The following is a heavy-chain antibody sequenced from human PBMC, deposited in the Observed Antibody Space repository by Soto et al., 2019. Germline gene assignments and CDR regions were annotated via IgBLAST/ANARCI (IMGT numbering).Heavy chain of an antibody. CDR2: IHQSGRT. D-gene: IGHD3-16*02. Sequence: SSETLSLTCAVSSGSITSNNWYSWVRQPPGQGLEWIGEIHQSGRTNYNPSLESRVTMSLDKSKNQFSLKVSSVTAADTAVYYCAGQGDRSYTWAYWGQGTLVTVSS. CDR3: AGQGDRSYTWAY. V-gene: IGHV4-4*02. CDR1: SGSITSNNW. J-gene: IGHJ4*02.